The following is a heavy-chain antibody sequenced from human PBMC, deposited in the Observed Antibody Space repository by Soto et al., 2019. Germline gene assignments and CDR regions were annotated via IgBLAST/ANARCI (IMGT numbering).Heavy chain of an antibody. J-gene: IGHJ6*02. CDR1: GGSISSGDYY. CDR2: IYYSGSS. CDR3: ARTTEYYYYYGMDV. Sequence: QVQLQESGPGLVKPSQTLSLTCTVSGGSISSGDYYWSWIRQPPGKGLEWIGYIYYSGSSYYNPSLKSRVTISVDTSKNQFSLKLSSVTAADTAVYFCARTTEYYYYYGMDVWGQGTTVTVSS. V-gene: IGHV4-30-4*01. D-gene: IGHD1-1*01.